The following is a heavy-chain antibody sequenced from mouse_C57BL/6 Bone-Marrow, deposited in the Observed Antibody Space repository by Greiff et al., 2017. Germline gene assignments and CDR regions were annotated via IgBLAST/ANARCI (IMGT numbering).Heavy chain of an antibody. V-gene: IGHV1-15*01. CDR3: TYGWLPFAY. J-gene: IGHJ3*01. CDR2: IDPETGGT. CDR1: GYIFTDYE. Sequence: QVQLKQSGAELVRPGASVTLSCKASGYIFTDYEMHWVKQTPVHGLEWIGAIDPETGGTAYNQKFKGKAILTADKSSSTAYMELRSLTSEDSAVYYCTYGWLPFAYWDQGTLVTVSA. D-gene: IGHD2-3*01.